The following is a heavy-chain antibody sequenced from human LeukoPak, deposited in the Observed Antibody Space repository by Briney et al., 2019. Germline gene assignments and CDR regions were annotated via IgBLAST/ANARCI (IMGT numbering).Heavy chain of an antibody. Sequence: GGSLRLSCAASGSTFSSYWMHWVRQAPGKGLVWVSRINTDGSSTSYADSVKGRFTISRDNAKNSLYLQMNSLRAEDTAVYYCARGGRYFDLWGQGTLVTVSS. J-gene: IGHJ4*02. D-gene: IGHD3-9*01. V-gene: IGHV3-74*01. CDR2: INTDGSST. CDR3: ARGGRYFDL. CDR1: GSTFSSYW.